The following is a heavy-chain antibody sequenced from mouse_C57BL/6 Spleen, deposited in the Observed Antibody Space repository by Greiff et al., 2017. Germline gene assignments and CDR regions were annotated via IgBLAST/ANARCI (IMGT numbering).Heavy chain of an antibody. CDR2: INPSSGYT. D-gene: IGHD1-1*01. J-gene: IGHJ2*01. Sequence: VNVVESGAELARPGASVKMSCKASGYTFTSYTMHWVKQRPGQGLEWIGYINPSSGYTKYNQKFKDKATLTADKSSSTAYMQLSSLTSEDSAVYYCARTPDYYGSSSYYFDYWGQGTTLTVSS. CDR3: ARTPDYYGSSSYYFDY. V-gene: IGHV1-4*01. CDR1: GYTFTSYT.